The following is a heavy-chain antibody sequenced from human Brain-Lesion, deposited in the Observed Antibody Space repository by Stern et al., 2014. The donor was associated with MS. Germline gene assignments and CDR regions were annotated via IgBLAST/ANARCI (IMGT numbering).Heavy chain of an antibody. V-gene: IGHV1-2*02. CDR3: ARDQRGITIFGVVTDYYYLGMDV. D-gene: IGHD3-3*01. CDR1: GYIFTGYY. CDR2: INPNTGGT. Sequence: VQLVQSGAEVKKPGASVKVSCKTSGYIFTGYYIHWVRQAPGQGLEWMARINPNTGGTKYAQKFQGRVTMNRDTSITPSYVELSSLTSDDTAVYYCARDQRGITIFGVVTDYYYLGMDVWGQGTTVTVSS. J-gene: IGHJ6*02.